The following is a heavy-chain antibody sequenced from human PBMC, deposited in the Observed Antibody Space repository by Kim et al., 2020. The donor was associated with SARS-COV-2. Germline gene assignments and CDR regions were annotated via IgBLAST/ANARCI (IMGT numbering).Heavy chain of an antibody. D-gene: IGHD3-16*01. CDR2: ISSRSDSI. Sequence: GGSLRLSCAASRGTFSSYAMDWVRQAPGKGPEWVSYISSRSDSISYTDSVKGRFTVSRDNAKNSLYLQMNSLRDEDTAVYYCAMGGGGPRALNIWGQGTMVTVSS. CDR1: RGTFSSYA. J-gene: IGHJ3*02. CDR3: AMGGGGPRALNI. V-gene: IGHV3-48*02.